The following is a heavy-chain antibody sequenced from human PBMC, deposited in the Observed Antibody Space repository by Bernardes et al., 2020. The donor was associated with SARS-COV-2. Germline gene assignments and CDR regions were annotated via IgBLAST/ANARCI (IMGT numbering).Heavy chain of an antibody. CDR2: IKKDGSEK. J-gene: IGHJ2*01. CDR1: GFTFNMYW. V-gene: IGHV3-7*03. Sequence: GGSLRLSCVASGFTFNMYWMSWVRQAPGKGLEWVANIKKDGSEKNYVDSVEGRFTISRDNAKNSLFLDMSSLRAEDTAIYYCARDRRGFWYFDLWGRGTLVTVSS. CDR3: ARDRRGFWYFDL.